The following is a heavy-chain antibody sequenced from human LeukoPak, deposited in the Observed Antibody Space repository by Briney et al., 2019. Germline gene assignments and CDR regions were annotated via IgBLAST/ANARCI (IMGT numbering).Heavy chain of an antibody. D-gene: IGHD4-17*01. Sequence: GGSLRLSCAASGFTFANYAMGWVRQTPGKGLEWVSSLSGSSGTTYYADSVKGRFTISRDNSKDTLYLQMNSLRVEDAAVYYCVNSKGNYGDFMFESWGQGTLVTVSS. CDR3: VNSKGNYGDFMFES. V-gene: IGHV3-23*01. CDR1: GFTFANYA. CDR2: LSGSSGTT. J-gene: IGHJ4*02.